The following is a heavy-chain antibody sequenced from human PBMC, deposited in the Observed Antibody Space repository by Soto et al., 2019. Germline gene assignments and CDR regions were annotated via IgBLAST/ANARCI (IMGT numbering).Heavy chain of an antibody. D-gene: IGHD6-19*01. CDR1: GYTFTSYD. CDR3: AAVAGTLGYYYGMDV. J-gene: IGHJ6*02. Sequence: ASVKVSCKASGYTFTSYDINWARQATGQGLEWMGWINPNSGKTGYAQKFQGRVTMTEDTSTDTAYMELSSLRSEDTAVYYCAAVAGTLGYYYGMDVWGQGTTVTVSS. CDR2: INPNSGKT. V-gene: IGHV1-8*01.